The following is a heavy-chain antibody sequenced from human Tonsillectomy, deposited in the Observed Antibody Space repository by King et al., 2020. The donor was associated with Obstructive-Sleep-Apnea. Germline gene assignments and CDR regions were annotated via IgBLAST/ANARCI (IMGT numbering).Heavy chain of an antibody. CDR2: IHYSGST. CDR1: GGSISSNY. V-gene: IGHV4-59*01. Sequence: QLQESGPGLVKPSETLSLTCTVSGGSISSNYWSWIRQPPGKGLEWIGYIHYSGSTNYNPSLKSRVTISADTSKNQFSLKFSAVTAADTAVYHCAGDLGYCSGGRCYNWFDPWGQGTLVTVSS. J-gene: IGHJ5*02. D-gene: IGHD2-15*01. CDR3: AGDLGYCSGGRCYNWFDP.